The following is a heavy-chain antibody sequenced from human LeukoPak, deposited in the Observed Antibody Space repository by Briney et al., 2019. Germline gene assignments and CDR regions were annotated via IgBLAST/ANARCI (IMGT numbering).Heavy chain of an antibody. D-gene: IGHD1-26*01. CDR1: GFTFSSYS. V-gene: IGHV3-48*04. CDR2: ISSSSSTI. CDR3: ARDYRALDYYYMDV. Sequence: GGSLRLSCAASGFTFSSYSMNWVRQAPGKGLEWVSYISSSSSTIYYADSVKGRFTISRDNAKNSLYLQMNSLRAEDTAVYYCARDYRALDYYYMDVWGKGTTVTVSS. J-gene: IGHJ6*03.